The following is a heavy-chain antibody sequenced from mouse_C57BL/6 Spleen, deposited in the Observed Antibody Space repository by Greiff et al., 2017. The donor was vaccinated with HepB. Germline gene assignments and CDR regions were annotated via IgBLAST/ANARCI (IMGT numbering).Heavy chain of an antibody. CDR3: ARGGRGLRDD. J-gene: IGHJ4*01. Sequence: VQLQQSGPELVKPGASVKIPCKASGYTFTDYNMDWVKQSPGKSLEWIGDINPNNGGTIYNQKFKGKATLTVDKSSSTAYMGLRSLTSADTAGYYCARGGRGLRDDWGQGTSVTVSS. V-gene: IGHV1-18*01. CDR1: GYTFTDYN. D-gene: IGHD3-1*01. CDR2: INPNNGGT.